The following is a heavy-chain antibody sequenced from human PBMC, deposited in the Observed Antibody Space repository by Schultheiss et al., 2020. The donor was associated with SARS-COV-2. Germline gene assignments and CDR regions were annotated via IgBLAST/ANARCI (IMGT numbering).Heavy chain of an antibody. CDR2: IYYSGST. CDR1: GGSISSSGYY. J-gene: IGHJ3*02. CDR3: ARWDIVVRAFDI. D-gene: IGHD3-22*01. V-gene: IGHV4-61*05. Sequence: SETLSLNCTVSGGSISSSGYYWSWIRQPPGKGLEWIGYIYYSGSTNYNPSLKSRVTISVDTSKNQFSLKLSSVTAADTAVYYCARWDIVVRAFDIWGQGTMVTVSS.